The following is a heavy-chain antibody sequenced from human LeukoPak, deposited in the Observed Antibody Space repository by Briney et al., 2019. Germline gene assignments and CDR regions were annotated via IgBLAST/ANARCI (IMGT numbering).Heavy chain of an antibody. D-gene: IGHD6-19*01. CDR1: GYTFTNFG. Sequence: ASVKVSCKASGYTFTNFGISWVRQAPGQGLEWMGWISAYNGNTNYAQEFQGRVTMTTDASTSTAYLELRSLRSDGTAVYYCARGGGLVPGTWFDPWGQGTLVTVSS. J-gene: IGHJ5*02. CDR3: ARGGGLVPGTWFDP. CDR2: ISAYNGNT. V-gene: IGHV1-18*01.